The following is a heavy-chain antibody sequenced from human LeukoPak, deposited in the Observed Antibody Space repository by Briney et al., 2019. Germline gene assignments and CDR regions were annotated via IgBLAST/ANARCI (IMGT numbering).Heavy chain of an antibody. CDR1: GGSISSGSYY. Sequence: SETLSLTCTASGGSISSGSYYWSWIRQPAGKGLEWIGRIYTSGSTHYNPSLKSRVTISVDTSKNQFSLKLSSVTAADTAVYYCARDPSPFYSGSYLGFDPWGQGTLVTVSS. D-gene: IGHD1-26*01. J-gene: IGHJ5*02. V-gene: IGHV4-61*02. CDR2: IYTSGST. CDR3: ARDPSPFYSGSYLGFDP.